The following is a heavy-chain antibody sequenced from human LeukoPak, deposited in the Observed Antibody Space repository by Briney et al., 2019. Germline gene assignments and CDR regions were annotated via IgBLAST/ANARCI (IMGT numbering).Heavy chain of an antibody. V-gene: IGHV1-2*04. J-gene: IGHJ6*02. CDR1: GYTFTSYG. D-gene: IGHD6-13*01. Sequence: ASVKVSCKASGYTFTSYGISWVRQAPGQGLEWMGWVNPNSGDTNYSQKFQVWVTMTRDTSISTAYMELSRLRSDDTAVYYCARDSGYSRSWYFYYYAMDVWGQGTTVIVSS. CDR3: ARDSGYSRSWYFYYYAMDV. CDR2: VNPNSGDT.